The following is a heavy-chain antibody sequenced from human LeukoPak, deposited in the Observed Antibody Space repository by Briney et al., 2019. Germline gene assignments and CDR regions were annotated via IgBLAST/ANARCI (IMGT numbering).Heavy chain of an antibody. CDR2: ISAYNGNT. CDR3: ARASAWTYYYDSSAKTVPDY. J-gene: IGHJ4*02. CDR1: GYTFTSYG. Sequence: ASVKVSCKASGYTFTSYGISWVRQAPGQGLEWMGWISAYNGNTNYAQKLQGRVTMTTDTSTSTAYMELRSLRSDDTAVYYCARASAWTYYYDSSAKTVPDYWGQGTLVTVPS. D-gene: IGHD3-22*01. V-gene: IGHV1-18*01.